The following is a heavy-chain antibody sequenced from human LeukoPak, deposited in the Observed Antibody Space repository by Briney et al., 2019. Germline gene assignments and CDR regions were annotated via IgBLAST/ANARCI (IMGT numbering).Heavy chain of an antibody. V-gene: IGHV4-4*09. J-gene: IGHJ6*03. CDR2: IYTSGST. CDR3: ARLNYDFWSGLYYYYYMDV. CDR1: GGSISSYY. D-gene: IGHD3-3*01. Sequence: SETLSLTCTVSGGSISSYYWSWIRQPPGKGLEWIGYIYTSGSTNYNPSLKSRVTISVDTSKNQFSLKLSSVTAADTAVYYCARLNYDFWSGLYYYYYMDVWGKGTTVTVSS.